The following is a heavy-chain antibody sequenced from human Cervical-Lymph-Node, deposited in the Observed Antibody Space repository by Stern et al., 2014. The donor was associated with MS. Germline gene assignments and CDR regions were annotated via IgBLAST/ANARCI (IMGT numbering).Heavy chain of an antibody. Sequence: EVQLVESGGGLVQPGTSLRISCEGSGFSFSRYWMHFVRQAPGKGLVWVSRINSDGITTTYADSVKGRFTISRDNAKNTVYLEMDSLRAEDTAVYYCVREYYGSGSFDIWGQGTKVTVSS. CDR2: INSDGITT. J-gene: IGHJ3*02. V-gene: IGHV3-74*03. CDR1: GFSFSRYW. CDR3: VREYYGSGSFDI. D-gene: IGHD3-10*01.